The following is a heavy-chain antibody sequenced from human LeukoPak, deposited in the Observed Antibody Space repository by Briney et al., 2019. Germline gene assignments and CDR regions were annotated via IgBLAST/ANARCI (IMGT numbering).Heavy chain of an antibody. Sequence: ASVTVPYQACGYTFNHYCMHGVLQAPGQGLEWMGWINPNSGGTNYAQKFQGRVTMTRDTSISTAYMELSRLRSDDTAVYYCARDTVVVPAAGYALYMGGRGTIVTVSS. CDR2: INPNSGGT. V-gene: IGHV1-2*02. J-gene: IGHJ3*02. CDR3: ARDTVVVPAAGYALYM. CDR1: GYTFNHYC. D-gene: IGHD2-2*01.